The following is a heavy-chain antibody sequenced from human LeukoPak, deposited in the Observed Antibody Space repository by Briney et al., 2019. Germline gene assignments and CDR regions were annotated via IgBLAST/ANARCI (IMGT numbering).Heavy chain of an antibody. J-gene: IGHJ4*02. CDR3: GGVFDY. Sequence: GGSLRLSCAASGFTFSNYWMHWVRQAPGKGLVWVSRINSDGSTTNYADSVKGRFTISRDNAKNTLFLQMNSLRVEDTAVYYCGGVFDYWGQGVLVTVSS. CDR2: INSDGSTT. V-gene: IGHV3-74*01. CDR1: GFTFSNYW.